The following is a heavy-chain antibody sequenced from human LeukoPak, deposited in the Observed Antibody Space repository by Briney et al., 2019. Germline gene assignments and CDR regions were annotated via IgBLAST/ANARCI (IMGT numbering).Heavy chain of an antibody. D-gene: IGHD3-22*01. J-gene: IGHJ1*01. CDR1: GDSVSRSDSY. V-gene: IGHV4-39*01. Sequence: SETLSLTCSVSGDSVSRSDSYWDWIRQPPGKGLEWIGTIYYSGRTYYSPSLKSRVTMSVDPSNNQFSLNLRSMTAADTALYYCARRRYYDGSGYLEWGQGTLLSVSS. CDR3: ARRRYYDGSGYLE. CDR2: IYYSGRT.